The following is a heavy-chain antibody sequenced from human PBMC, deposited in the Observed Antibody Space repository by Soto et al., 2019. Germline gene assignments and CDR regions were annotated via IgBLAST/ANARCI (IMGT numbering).Heavy chain of an antibody. CDR2: IKNEKDGGTT. Sequence: GGSLRLSCAASGLTFTNAWMSWFRQGPGEGLEWIARIKNEKDGGTTDYAAPVKGRFTIFRDDSRNTLYLQMNNLIIEDTAVYYCTTDPGDYEDFWGQGTQDTVSS. D-gene: IGHD4-17*01. V-gene: IGHV3-15*01. CDR3: TTDPGDYEDF. CDR1: GLTFTNAW. J-gene: IGHJ4*02.